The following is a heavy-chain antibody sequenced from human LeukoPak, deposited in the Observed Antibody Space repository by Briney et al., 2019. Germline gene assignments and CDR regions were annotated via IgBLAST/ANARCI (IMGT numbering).Heavy chain of an antibody. Sequence: ASVKVSCKASGYTFTTYDINWVRQAAGQGFEWMGWMNPKSGDAGYADKFQGRVAIIRDTSINTAYLELSALTSDDTAVYYCARGPFGNCGGGPCHFRDIDNWYDPWGQGTLVTVSS. CDR2: MNPKSGDA. J-gene: IGHJ5*02. V-gene: IGHV1-8*03. CDR3: ARGPFGNCGGGPCHFRDIDNWYDP. CDR1: GYTFTTYD. D-gene: IGHD2-21*01.